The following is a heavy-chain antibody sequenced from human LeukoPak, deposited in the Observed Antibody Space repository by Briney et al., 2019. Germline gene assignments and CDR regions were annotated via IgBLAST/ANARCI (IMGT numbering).Heavy chain of an antibody. CDR1: GFTFSDYY. D-gene: IGHD6-25*01. CDR3: ARERPLAAVDDHFDY. J-gene: IGHJ4*02. Sequence: GGSLRLSCAASGFTFSDYYMSWIRQAPGKGLEWVSYISSSSSYTNYADSVKGRFTISRDNAKNSLYLQMNSLRAEDTAVYYCARERPLAAVDDHFDYWGQGTLVTVSS. CDR2: ISSSSSYT. V-gene: IGHV3-11*06.